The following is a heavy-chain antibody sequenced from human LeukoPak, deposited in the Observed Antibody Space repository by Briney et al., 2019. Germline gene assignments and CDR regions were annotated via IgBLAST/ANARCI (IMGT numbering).Heavy chain of an antibody. CDR2: ISWNSGSI. CDR1: GFTFDDYA. J-gene: IGHJ2*01. CDR3: AKDGRPFDL. Sequence: GGSLRLSCAASGFTFDDYAMHWVRQAPGKGLEWVSGISWNSGSIGYADSVKGRSTISRDNAKNSLYLQMNSLRAEDMALYYCAKDGRPFDLWGRGTLVTVSS. V-gene: IGHV3-9*03.